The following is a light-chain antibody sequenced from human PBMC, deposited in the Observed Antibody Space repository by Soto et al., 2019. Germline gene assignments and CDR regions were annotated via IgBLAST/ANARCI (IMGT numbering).Light chain of an antibody. CDR1: SGDVGGYNF. CDR2: DVT. J-gene: IGLJ1*01. Sequence: QSALTQPRSVSGSPGQSVTISCTGTSGDVGGYNFVSWYQQYPGKAPKLIIYDVTKRPSGAPDRFSGSKSGNTASLTISGLQAEDEADYYCNSHTSGDFRVFGTGTKLTVL. CDR3: NSHTSGDFRV. V-gene: IGLV2-11*01.